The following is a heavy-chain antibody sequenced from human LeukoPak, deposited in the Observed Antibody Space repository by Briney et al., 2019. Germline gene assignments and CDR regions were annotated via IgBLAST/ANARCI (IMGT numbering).Heavy chain of an antibody. J-gene: IGHJ3*02. D-gene: IGHD3-22*01. Sequence: SVKVSCKASGGTFSSYAISWVRQAPGQGLEWMGGIIPIFGTANYAQKFQGRVTITADKSTSTAYMELSSLRSEDTAVYYCARVYYYDSSGYASAGAFDIWGQGTMVNVSS. CDR3: ARVYYYDSSGYASAGAFDI. CDR1: GGTFSSYA. V-gene: IGHV1-69*06. CDR2: IIPIFGTA.